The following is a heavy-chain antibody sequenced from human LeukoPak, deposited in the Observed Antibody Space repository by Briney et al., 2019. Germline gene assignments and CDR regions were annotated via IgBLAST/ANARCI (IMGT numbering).Heavy chain of an antibody. D-gene: IGHD2-21*02. CDR3: ARSGSKVMTAINF. Sequence: PSETLSLTCAVYGGSFSGYYWSWIRQPPGKGLEWIGEINHSGSTNYNPSLKSRVTMSVDTSNNQFSLKLSSVTAADTAVYYCARSGSKVMTAINFWGQGTLVTVSS. CDR2: INHSGST. V-gene: IGHV4-34*01. J-gene: IGHJ4*02. CDR1: GGSFSGYY.